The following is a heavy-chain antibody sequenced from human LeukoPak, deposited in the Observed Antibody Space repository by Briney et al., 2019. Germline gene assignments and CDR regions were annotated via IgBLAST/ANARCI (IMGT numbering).Heavy chain of an antibody. J-gene: IGHJ4*02. CDR1: GYTFTGYY. D-gene: IGHD1-7*01. V-gene: IGHV1-2*02. CDR3: ARTSAAKLELRVWLFDY. Sequence: ASVKVSCKASGYTFTGYYMHWVRQAPGQGLEWMGWINPNSGGTNYAQKFQGRVTMTRDTSISTAYMELSRLRSDDTAVYYCARTSAAKLELRVWLFDYWGQGTLVTVSS. CDR2: INPNSGGT.